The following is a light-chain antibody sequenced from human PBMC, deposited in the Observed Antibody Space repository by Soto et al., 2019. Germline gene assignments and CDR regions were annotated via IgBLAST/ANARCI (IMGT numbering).Light chain of an antibody. CDR3: CSFAGSSTPYV. CDR1: SSDVGSYNL. Sequence: QSALTQPASVSGSPGQSITISCTGTSSDVGSYNLVSWYQQHPGKAPKLIIYEVNKRPSGVSNRFSGSKSGNTASLTISGLQAEDEADYYCCSFAGSSTPYVFGTGTKVTVL. J-gene: IGLJ1*01. CDR2: EVN. V-gene: IGLV2-23*02.